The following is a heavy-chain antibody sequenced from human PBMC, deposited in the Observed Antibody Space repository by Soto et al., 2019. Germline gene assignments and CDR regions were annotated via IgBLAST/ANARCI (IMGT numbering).Heavy chain of an antibody. V-gene: IGHV1-69*13. Sequence: SVKVSCKASGGTFSSYAISWVRQAPGQGLEWMGGIIPIFGTANYAQKFQGRVTITADESTSTAYMELSSLRSEDTAVYYCARVTTVTTGLDYWGQGTLVTVSS. J-gene: IGHJ4*02. D-gene: IGHD4-17*01. CDR2: IIPIFGTA. CDR3: ARVTTVTTGLDY. CDR1: GGTFSSYA.